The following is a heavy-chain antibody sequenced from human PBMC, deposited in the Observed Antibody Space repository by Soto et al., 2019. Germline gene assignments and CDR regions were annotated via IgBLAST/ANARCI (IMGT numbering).Heavy chain of an antibody. CDR3: AKEAIAAARPDYYYYYYMDV. CDR1: GFTFDDYT. D-gene: IGHD6-13*01. V-gene: IGHV3-43*01. J-gene: IGHJ6*03. CDR2: ISWDGGST. Sequence: GGSLRLSCAASGFTFDDYTMHWVRQAPGKGLEWVSLISWDGGSTYYADSVKGRFTISRDNSKNSLYLQMNSLRTEDTALYYCAKEAIAAARPDYYYYYYMDVWGKGTTVTVSS.